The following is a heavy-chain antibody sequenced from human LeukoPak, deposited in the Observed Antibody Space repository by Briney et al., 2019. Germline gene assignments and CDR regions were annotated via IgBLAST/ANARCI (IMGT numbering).Heavy chain of an antibody. J-gene: IGHJ6*03. D-gene: IGHD6-6*01. CDR2: IYSGGST. CDR1: GGSISNYY. V-gene: IGHV4-4*09. CDR3: ASSSIAARLSYSYFYRDV. Sequence: SETLSLTCSVSGGSISNYYWSWIRQPPGKGLEWIGYIYSGGSTYYNPSLRSRVTISVDSPKNQFSLKLNSVTAADTAVYYCASSSIAARLSYSYFYRDVWGTGTTVTVSS.